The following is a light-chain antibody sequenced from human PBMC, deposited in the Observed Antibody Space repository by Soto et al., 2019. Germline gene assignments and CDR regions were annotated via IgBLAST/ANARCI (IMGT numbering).Light chain of an antibody. CDR1: QSISSY. J-gene: IGKJ1*01. V-gene: IGKV1-39*01. CDR3: QQSYSTPRT. Sequence: DRQMTQSPSSLSASVGDRVTITCWARQSISSYLNWYQQKPGKAPKLLIYAASSLQSGVPSRFSGSGSGTDFTLTISSLQPEDFATYYCQQSYSTPRTFGQGTKVEIK. CDR2: AAS.